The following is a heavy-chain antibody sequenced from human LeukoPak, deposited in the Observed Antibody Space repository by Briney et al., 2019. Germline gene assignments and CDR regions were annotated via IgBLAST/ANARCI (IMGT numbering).Heavy chain of an antibody. CDR3: ARGVNSHDSRGLYY. V-gene: IGHV1-2*02. D-gene: IGHD3-22*01. Sequence: ASVKVSCKASGYTFTAYYLHWVRQAPGQGLEWMGWINPNNGDSKSAQRFQGRVTMTRDTSISTAYMELSRLRSDDTAVYYCARGVNSHDSRGLYYWGQGTLVTVTS. J-gene: IGHJ4*02. CDR2: INPNNGDS. CDR1: GYTFTAYY.